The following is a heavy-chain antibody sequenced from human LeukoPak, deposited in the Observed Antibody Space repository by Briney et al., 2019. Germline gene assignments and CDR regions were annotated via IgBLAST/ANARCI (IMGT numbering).Heavy chain of an antibody. J-gene: IGHJ5*02. Sequence: GGSLRLSCTVSGFTVSSNYVSWVRQAPGEGLEGASVICSTGITFYADSVKGRFTTSRDNSKNTVYLQMNSLRPEDTAVYYCARDRGPGWFGPWGQGTLVTVSS. D-gene: IGHD3-10*01. CDR2: ICSTGIT. CDR1: GFTVSSNY. V-gene: IGHV3-66*03. CDR3: ARDRGPGWFGP.